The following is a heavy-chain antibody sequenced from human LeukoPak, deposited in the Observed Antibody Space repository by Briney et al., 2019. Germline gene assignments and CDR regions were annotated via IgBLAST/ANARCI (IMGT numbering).Heavy chain of an antibody. CDR1: GYTFTSYG. D-gene: IGHD6-19*01. CDR2: ISAYNGNT. J-gene: IGHJ4*02. V-gene: IGHV1-18*01. CDR3: ARAPRIAVAGSPAFDY. Sequence: ASVKVSCKASGYTFTSYGISWVRQAPGQGLEWMGWISAYNGNTNYAQKLQGRVTMTTDTSTSTAYMELRSLRSDDTAVYYCARAPRIAVAGSPAFDYWGQGTLVTVSS.